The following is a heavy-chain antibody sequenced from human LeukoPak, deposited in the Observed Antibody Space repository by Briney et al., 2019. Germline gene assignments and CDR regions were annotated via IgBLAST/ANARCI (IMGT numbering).Heavy chain of an antibody. CDR1: GFTVSSIF. D-gene: IGHD6-13*01. CDR2: IYSNGDT. V-gene: IGHV3-53*01. J-gene: IGHJ3*02. Sequence: GGSLRLSCTASGFTVSSIFMSWVRQAPGKGLEWVSIIYSNGDTYYADSLKGRFTISRDNSKNTLYLQMNSLRAEDTAVYYCASSADSSPRLSAFDIWGQGTMVTVSS. CDR3: ASSADSSPRLSAFDI.